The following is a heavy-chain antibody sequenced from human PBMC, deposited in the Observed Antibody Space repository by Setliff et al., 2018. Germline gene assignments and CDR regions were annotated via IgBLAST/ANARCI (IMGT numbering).Heavy chain of an antibody. D-gene: IGHD3-3*01. V-gene: IGHV3-7*01. J-gene: IGHJ3*02. CDR3: ARDIDFWSGYAFDI. Sequence: GGSLRLSCAASGFTFSSYAMSWVRQAPGKGLEWVANIKQDGSEKYYVDSAKGRFTISRDNAKNSLYLQMNSLRAEDTAVYYCARDIDFWSGYAFDIWGQGTMVTVSS. CDR2: IKQDGSEK. CDR1: GFTFSSYA.